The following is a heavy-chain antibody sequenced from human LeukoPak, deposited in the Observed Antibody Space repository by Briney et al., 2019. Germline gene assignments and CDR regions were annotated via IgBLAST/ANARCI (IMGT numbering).Heavy chain of an antibody. CDR3: ARDVSKYSGYDTHWFGP. Sequence: SVKVSCKASGGTFSSYAISWVRQAPGQGLEWMGGIIPIFGTANYAQKFQGRVTITADESTSTAYMEQSSLRSEDTAVYYCARDVSKYSGYDTHWFGPWGQGTLVTVSS. CDR1: GGTFSSYA. CDR2: IIPIFGTA. J-gene: IGHJ5*02. D-gene: IGHD5-12*01. V-gene: IGHV1-69*01.